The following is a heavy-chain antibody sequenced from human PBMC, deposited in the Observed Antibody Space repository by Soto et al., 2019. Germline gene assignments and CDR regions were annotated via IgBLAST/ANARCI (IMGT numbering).Heavy chain of an antibody. CDR3: ATDLARGAAAGF. D-gene: IGHD6-13*01. Sequence: ASVKVSCKVSGYTLTELSMHWVRQAPGKGLEWMGGFDTEDGETIYAQKFQGRVTMTEDTSTDTAYMELSSLRSEDTAVYYCATDLARGAAAGFWGQGTLVTVSS. CDR1: GYTLTELS. CDR2: FDTEDGET. V-gene: IGHV1-24*01. J-gene: IGHJ4*02.